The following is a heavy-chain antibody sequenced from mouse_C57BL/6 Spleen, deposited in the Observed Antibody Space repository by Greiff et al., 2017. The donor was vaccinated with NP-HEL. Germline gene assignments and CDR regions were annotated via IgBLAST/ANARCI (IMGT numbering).Heavy chain of an antibody. J-gene: IGHJ1*03. Sequence: QVQLQQPGAELVRPGTSVKLSCKASGYTFTSYWMHWVKQRPGQGLEWIGVIDPSDSYTNYNQKFKGKATLTVDTSSSTAYMQLSSLTSEDSAVYYCARSGTTVGAGPGYFDVWGTGTTVTVSS. CDR1: GYTFTSYW. D-gene: IGHD1-1*01. CDR3: ARSGTTVGAGPGYFDV. CDR2: IDPSDSYT. V-gene: IGHV1-59*01.